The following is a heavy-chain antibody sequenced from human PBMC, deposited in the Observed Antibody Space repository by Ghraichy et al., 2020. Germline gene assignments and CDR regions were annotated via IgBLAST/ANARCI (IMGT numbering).Heavy chain of an antibody. V-gene: IGHV1-2*02. J-gene: IGHJ6*02. CDR1: GYTFTGYY. Sequence: ASVKVSCKASGYTFTGYYMHWVRQAPGQGLEWMGWINPNSGGTNYVQKFQGRVTMTRDTSISIVYMELSRLRSDDTAVYYCARNTVGIVEMVAATPYGVDVWGQGTTVTVSS. CDR2: INPNSGGT. D-gene: IGHD2-15*01. CDR3: ARNTVGIVEMVAATPYGVDV.